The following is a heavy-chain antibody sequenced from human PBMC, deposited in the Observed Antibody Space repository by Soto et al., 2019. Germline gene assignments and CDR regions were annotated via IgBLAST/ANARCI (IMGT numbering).Heavy chain of an antibody. D-gene: IGHD2-2*01. J-gene: IGHJ3*02. V-gene: IGHV5-51*01. Sequence: GESLKISCKGSGYSFTSHWIGWVRQMPGKGLEWMGIIYPGDSDTRYSPSFQGQVTISADKSISTAYLQWSSLKASDTALYYCARLVSTEQAAFAILREGPTLTVS. CDR2: IYPGDSDT. CDR3: ARLVSTEQAAFAI. CDR1: GYSFTSHW.